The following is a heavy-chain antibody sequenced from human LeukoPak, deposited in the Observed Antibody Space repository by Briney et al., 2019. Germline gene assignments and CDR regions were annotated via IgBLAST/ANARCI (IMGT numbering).Heavy chain of an antibody. CDR1: GDSITIGNFY. CDR2: IYHSGNT. Sequence: SETLSLTCTVSGDSITIGNFYWSWIRQPPGKGVEWIGYIYHSGNTYYNPSLKSRVTISVGRSNNQFSLKLSSVTAADTAVYYCARDLGGGSYLWSFDYWGQGTLVTVSS. V-gene: IGHV4-30-2*01. J-gene: IGHJ4*02. CDR3: ARDLGGGSYLWSFDY. D-gene: IGHD1-26*01.